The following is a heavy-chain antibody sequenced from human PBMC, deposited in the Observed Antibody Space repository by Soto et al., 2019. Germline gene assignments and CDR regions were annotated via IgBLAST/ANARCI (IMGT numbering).Heavy chain of an antibody. CDR1: GGTFSSYA. Sequence: QVQLVQSGAEVKKPGSSVKVSCKASGGTFSSYAISWVRQAPGQGLEWMGGIIPIFGTANYAQKFQGRVTITADESTSTGYMELSSLRSEDTAVYYCAGASYSSGPPSYFDYWGQGTLVTVSS. V-gene: IGHV1-69*01. CDR2: IIPIFGTA. D-gene: IGHD6-19*01. J-gene: IGHJ4*02. CDR3: AGASYSSGPPSYFDY.